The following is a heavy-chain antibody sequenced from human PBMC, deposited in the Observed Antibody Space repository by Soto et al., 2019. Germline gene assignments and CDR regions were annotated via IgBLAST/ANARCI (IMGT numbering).Heavy chain of an antibody. CDR1: GVSVSSGYDY. Sequence: SATQSLTGPFSGVSVSSGYDYWRWIRQPPGKGLEWIGYILNSGSTYYNPSLKSRISISVDTSNNLFSLSLGSMTAADTAVYYCARGGIAPPLNPYFYYYGLDVWGQGNTVTVSS. J-gene: IGHJ6*02. D-gene: IGHD6-13*01. CDR3: ARGGIAPPLNPYFYYYGLDV. CDR2: ILNSGST. V-gene: IGHV4-30-4*01.